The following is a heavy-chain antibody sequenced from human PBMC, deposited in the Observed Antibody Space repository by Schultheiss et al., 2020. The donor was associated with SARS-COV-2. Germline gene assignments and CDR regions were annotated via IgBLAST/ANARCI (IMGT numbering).Heavy chain of an antibody. V-gene: IGHV4-4*02. CDR2: IFHSGTI. J-gene: IGHJ4*02. Sequence: SETLSLTCTVSGASIGSSNWWSWVRQPPGKGLEWIGEIFHSGTINYNPSLQSRVTISVDTSKNQFSLKVISVTAADTAVYYCARLSVRRGSDYWGQGTLVTVSS. CDR1: GASIGSSNW. D-gene: IGHD3-10*01. CDR3: ARLSVRRGSDY.